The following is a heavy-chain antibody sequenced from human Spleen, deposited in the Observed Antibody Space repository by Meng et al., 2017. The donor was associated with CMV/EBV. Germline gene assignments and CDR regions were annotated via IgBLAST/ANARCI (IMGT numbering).Heavy chain of an antibody. CDR2: INPSGSST. D-gene: IGHD2-2*01. CDR1: GYTFTSYY. Sequence: ASVKVSCKASGYTFTSYYMHWVRQAPGQGLEWMGIINPSGSSTNYAQKFQGRVTMTRDTSTSTVYMELSSRRSEDTAVYYCARDAVVPAAFDYWGQGTLVTVSS. CDR3: ARDAVVPAAFDY. V-gene: IGHV1-46*01. J-gene: IGHJ4*02.